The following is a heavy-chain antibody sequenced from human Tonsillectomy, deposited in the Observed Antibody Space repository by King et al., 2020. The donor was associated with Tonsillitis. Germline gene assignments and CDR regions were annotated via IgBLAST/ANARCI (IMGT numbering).Heavy chain of an antibody. CDR2: ISEDGNTK. V-gene: IGHV3-30-3*01. Sequence: VQLVESGGGVVQPGRSLRLSCAASTFTFSTYPMHWVRQAPGTGLEWVAVISEDGNTKYYTDSVKGRFTISRDKSKKTLYLQMNSLRAEDTAVYYCSRDTHKYSASWSYTFHIWGQGTMVTVSS. CDR3: SRDTHKYSASWSYTFHI. D-gene: IGHD6-13*01. J-gene: IGHJ3*02. CDR1: TFTFSTYP.